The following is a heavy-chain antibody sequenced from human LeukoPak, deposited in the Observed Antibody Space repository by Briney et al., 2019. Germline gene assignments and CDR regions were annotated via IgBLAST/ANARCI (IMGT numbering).Heavy chain of an antibody. J-gene: IGHJ4*02. CDR2: ISAGSSYK. Sequence: KPGGSLRLSCTASTFTFSDYDMGWVRQAPGKGLEWVSSISAGSSYKFSADSVQGRFTISRDDAKNSLYLQMNNLRVDDTAIYYCAKHYYFDSGNYFDYWGQGTLVTVSS. V-gene: IGHV3-11*03. CDR3: AKHYYFDSGNYFDY. CDR1: TFTFSDYD. D-gene: IGHD3-10*01.